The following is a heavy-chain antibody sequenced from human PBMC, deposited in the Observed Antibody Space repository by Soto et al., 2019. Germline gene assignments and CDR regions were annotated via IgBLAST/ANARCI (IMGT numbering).Heavy chain of an antibody. CDR1: GFTVSSNY. CDR3: ASCGGDCRNPYPSDY. CDR2: IYSGGIT. D-gene: IGHD2-21*02. Sequence: GGSLRLSCAASGFTVSSNYMNWVRQAPGRGLKWVSIIYSGGITYYADSVKGRFTISRDNSKNTLYLQMNSLRAEDTAVYYCASCGGDCRNPYPSDYWGQGTLVTVSS. J-gene: IGHJ4*02. V-gene: IGHV3-53*01.